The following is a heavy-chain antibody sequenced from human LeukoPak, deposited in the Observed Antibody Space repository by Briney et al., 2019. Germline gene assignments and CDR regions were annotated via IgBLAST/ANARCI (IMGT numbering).Heavy chain of an antibody. CDR1: GFTFSNYW. D-gene: IGHD2-2*01. V-gene: IGHV3-7*03. Sequence: PGGSLRLSCGASGFTFSNYWMTWVRQTPGKGLEWVANIDQDGSAKYYVGSVKGRFTISRDNSKNTLYLQMNSLRAEDTAVYYCARDSRVYCSSTSCYGFDYWGQGTLVTVSS. CDR2: IDQDGSAK. J-gene: IGHJ4*02. CDR3: ARDSRVYCSSTSCYGFDY.